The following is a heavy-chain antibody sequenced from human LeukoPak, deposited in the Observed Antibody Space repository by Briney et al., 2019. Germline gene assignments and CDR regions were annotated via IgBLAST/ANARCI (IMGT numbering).Heavy chain of an antibody. J-gene: IGHJ2*01. Sequence: SETLSLTCAVYGGSFNAYYWTWLRQPPGKGLEWIGSIYYSGSTYYNPSLKSRVTISVDTSKNQFSLKLSSVTAADTAVYYCARHRVYSSGWYGGWYFDLWGRGTLVTVSS. V-gene: IGHV4-34*01. CDR2: IYYSGST. CDR1: GGSFNAYY. CDR3: ARHRVYSSGWYGGWYFDL. D-gene: IGHD6-19*01.